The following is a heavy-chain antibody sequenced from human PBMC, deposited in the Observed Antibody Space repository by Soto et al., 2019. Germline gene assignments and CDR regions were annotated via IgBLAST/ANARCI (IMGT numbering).Heavy chain of an antibody. CDR2: INPGGSS. J-gene: IGHJ6*02. V-gene: IGHV4-34*01. CDR3: TRLRWPQPPTRPDHYYYGLDV. Sequence: SETLSLTCGVFGGPFNGFYWTWIRQSQGKGLEWIGEINPGGSSHYNPSLRSRLSLSAGTSKNQFSLKLSSVTAADTAVYFCTRLRWPQPPTRPDHYYYGLDVWGQGTKVTVSS. CDR1: GGPFNGFY.